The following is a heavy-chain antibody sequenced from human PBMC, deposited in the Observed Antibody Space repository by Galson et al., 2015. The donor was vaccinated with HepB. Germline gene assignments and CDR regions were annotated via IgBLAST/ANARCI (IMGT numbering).Heavy chain of an antibody. CDR2: INPSGGST. V-gene: IGHV1-46*01. CDR3: ADAYCGGDCLFQH. J-gene: IGHJ1*01. Sequence: YMHWVRQAPGQGLEWMGIINPSGGSTSYAQKFQGRVTMTRDTSTSTVYMELSSLRSEDTAVYYCADAYCGGDCLFQHWGQGTLVTVSS. D-gene: IGHD2-21*02. CDR1: Y.